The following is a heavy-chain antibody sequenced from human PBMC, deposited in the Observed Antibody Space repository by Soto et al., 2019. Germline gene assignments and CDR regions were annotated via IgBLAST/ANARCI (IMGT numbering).Heavy chain of an antibody. D-gene: IGHD6-13*01. CDR3: ARGPPYSSSWYGNWFDP. J-gene: IGHJ5*02. Sequence: QVQLQESGPGLVKPSQTLSLTCTVSGGSISSGGYYWSWIRQHPGKGLEWIGYIYYSGSTYYNPSLKSRVTISVDPSKNQLSLKLSSVTAADTAVYYCARGPPYSSSWYGNWFDPWGQGTLVTVSS. CDR2: IYYSGST. CDR1: GGSISSGGYY. V-gene: IGHV4-31*03.